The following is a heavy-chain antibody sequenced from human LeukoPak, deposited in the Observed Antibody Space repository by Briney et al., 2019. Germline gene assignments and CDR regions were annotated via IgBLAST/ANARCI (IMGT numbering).Heavy chain of an antibody. J-gene: IGHJ4*02. CDR3: AITLGPTTSDY. CDR1: GYTFTGYY. CDR2: INPNGGGT. V-gene: IGHV1-2*02. Sequence: ASVKVSCKASGYTFTGYYMHWVRQAPGQGLEWMGWINPNGGGTNYAQKFQGRVTLTRDTSISTAYMYLGRLRSGDTAVYYCAITLGPTTSDYWGQGTLVTVSS. D-gene: IGHD1-26*01.